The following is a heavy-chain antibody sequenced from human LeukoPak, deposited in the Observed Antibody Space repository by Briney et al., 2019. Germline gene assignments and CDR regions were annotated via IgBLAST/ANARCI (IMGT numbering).Heavy chain of an antibody. CDR1: GGSFSGYY. CDR3: ARVLRYFDWLALGWFDP. CDR2: INHSGST. V-gene: IGHV4-34*01. J-gene: IGHJ5*02. D-gene: IGHD3-9*01. Sequence: SETLSLTCAVYGGSFSGYYWSWIRQPPGKGLEWFGEINHSGSTNYNPSLKSRVTISVDTSKNQFSLKLSSVTAADTAVYYCARVLRYFDWLALGWFDPWGQGTLVTVSS.